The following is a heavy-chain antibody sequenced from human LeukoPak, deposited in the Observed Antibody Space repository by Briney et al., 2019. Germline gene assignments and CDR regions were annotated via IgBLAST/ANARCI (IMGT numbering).Heavy chain of an antibody. CDR2: ISSRGSTT. CDR1: EFTFTSYE. V-gene: IGHV3-48*03. J-gene: IGHJ4*02. D-gene: IGHD6-6*01. Sequence: PGGSLRLSCAASEFTFTSYELNWVRQAPGKGLEWVSYISSRGSTTNYADSVKGRFTISRDNAKNSLYLQMNSLSAEDTAVYYCARDPSSDYWGQGTLVTVSS. CDR3: ARDPSSDY.